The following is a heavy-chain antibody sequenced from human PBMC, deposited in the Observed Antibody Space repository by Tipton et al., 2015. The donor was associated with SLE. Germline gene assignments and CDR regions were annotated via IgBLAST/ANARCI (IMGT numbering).Heavy chain of an antibody. V-gene: IGHV4-31*03. CDR1: GGSIRSGYF. CDR3: ARGEIYGYEDY. D-gene: IGHD4-17*01. CDR2: IDYSGNT. Sequence: TLSLTCTVSGGSIRSGYFWGWLRQHPEKGLEWIGYIDYSGNTYYNPSLKSRLTISMDTSKNQFSLKLSSVTAADTAVYYCARGEIYGYEDYLGQGTLVTVSS. J-gene: IGHJ4*02.